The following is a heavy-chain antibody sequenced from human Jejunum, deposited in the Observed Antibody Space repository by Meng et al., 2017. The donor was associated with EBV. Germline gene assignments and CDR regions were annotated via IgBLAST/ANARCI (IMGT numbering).Heavy chain of an antibody. CDR3: AGDRRAYCGSDCNPLDY. D-gene: IGHD2-21*02. CDR2: MYYSGSS. V-gene: IGHV4-61*01. J-gene: IGHJ4*02. Sequence: QGQLQELGRGLVKRSENLSLTCTVYGDSVSRRSYYWNWIRHSPGKGLEWIGYMYYSGSSNYNPSLKSRVTISIDMSKNQFSLKLNSVTAADTAVYYCAGDRRAYCGSDCNPLDYWGQGTLVTVSS. CDR1: GDSVSRRSYY.